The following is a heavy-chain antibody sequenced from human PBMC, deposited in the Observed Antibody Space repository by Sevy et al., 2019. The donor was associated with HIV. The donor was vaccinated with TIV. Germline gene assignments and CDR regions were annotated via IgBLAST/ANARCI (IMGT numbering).Heavy chain of an antibody. V-gene: IGHV3-23*01. CDR2: VSGSGGST. CDR3: GKAAGTVHNTPTPESN. J-gene: IGHJ4*02. Sequence: GGSLRLSCVASGFTFSSYAMSWVRQAPGKGLEWVSSVSGSGGSTYYADSVKGRFTISRDNSKNKLYLQMNSLRADETAVYYCGKAAGTVHNTPTPESNWGQGTLVTVSS. CDR1: GFTFSSYA. D-gene: IGHD1-1*01.